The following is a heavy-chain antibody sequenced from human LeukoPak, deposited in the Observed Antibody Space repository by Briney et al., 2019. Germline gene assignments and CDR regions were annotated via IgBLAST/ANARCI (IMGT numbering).Heavy chain of an antibody. Sequence: GGSLRLSCAASGFTLSSYAMSWVRQAPGKGLEWVSAISGSGGSTYYADSVKGRFTISRDNSKNTLYLQMNSLRAEDTAVYYCAKDFQFTPPLLGFDYWGQGTLVTVSS. CDR2: ISGSGGST. J-gene: IGHJ4*02. CDR1: GFTLSSYA. D-gene: IGHD3-16*01. V-gene: IGHV3-23*01. CDR3: AKDFQFTPPLLGFDY.